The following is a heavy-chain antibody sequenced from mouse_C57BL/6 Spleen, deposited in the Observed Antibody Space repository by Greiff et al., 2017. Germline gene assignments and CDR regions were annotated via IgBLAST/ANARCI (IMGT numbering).Heavy chain of an antibody. CDR1: GYTFTGYW. J-gene: IGHJ2*01. Sequence: VKLMESGAELMKPGASVKLSCKATGYTFTGYWIEWVKQRPGHGLEWIGEILPGSGSTHYNEKFKGKATFTADTSSNTAYMQLSSLTTEDSAIYYCAFYDDYDGGDWGQGTTLTVSS. CDR2: ILPGSGST. V-gene: IGHV1-9*01. D-gene: IGHD2-4*01. CDR3: AFYDDYDGGD.